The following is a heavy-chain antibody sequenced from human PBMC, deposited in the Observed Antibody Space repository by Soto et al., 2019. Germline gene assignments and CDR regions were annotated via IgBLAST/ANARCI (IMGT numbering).Heavy chain of an antibody. V-gene: IGHV3-30-3*01. J-gene: IGHJ4*02. CDR2: ISSDGGKA. D-gene: IGHD1-7*01. CDR3: ARDCAWNYEY. CDR1: GFTVSYFG. Sequence: QVQLVESGGGVVQPGRSLRLSCAASGFTVSYFGLHWVRQAPGKGLEWVAFISSDGGKAYYADSMKGRFTISRDNSKNTLDLQMNSLKPEDTAVYYCARDCAWNYEYWGQGTLVTVSS.